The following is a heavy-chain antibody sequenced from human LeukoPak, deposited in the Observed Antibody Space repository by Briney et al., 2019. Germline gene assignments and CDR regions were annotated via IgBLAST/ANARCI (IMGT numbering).Heavy chain of an antibody. J-gene: IGHJ4*02. Sequence: ASVKVSCKASGYTFTSYYMHWVRQAPGQGLEWMGIINPSGGSTSYAQKFQGRVTMTRDTSTSTVYMELSSLRSEDTAIYYCARDRGSYRPIDYWGQGTLVTVSS. CDR2: INPSGGST. CDR3: ARDRGSYRPIDY. V-gene: IGHV1-46*01. D-gene: IGHD1-26*01. CDR1: GYTFTSYY.